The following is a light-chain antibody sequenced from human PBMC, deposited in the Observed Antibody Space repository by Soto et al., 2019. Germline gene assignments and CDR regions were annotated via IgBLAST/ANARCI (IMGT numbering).Light chain of an antibody. CDR1: QSVSSS. CDR3: QQENSYRA. J-gene: IGKJ1*01. Sequence: AAVSVYTKERATLSCRASQSVSSSLAWYQQKPGQAPRLLIDRASTRATGISARFSGSGSGTEFTLTFSILQSEDIAVWYCQQENSYRAFCQRTKVDI. CDR2: RAS. V-gene: IGKV3-15*01.